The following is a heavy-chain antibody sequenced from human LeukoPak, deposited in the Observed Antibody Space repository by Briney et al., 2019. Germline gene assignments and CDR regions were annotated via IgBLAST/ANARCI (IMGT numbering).Heavy chain of an antibody. V-gene: IGHV3-11*05. D-gene: IGHD2-2*01. CDR2: ISGSGTNT. J-gene: IGHJ5*02. CDR1: GFTFSDYY. Sequence: GESLKISCAASGFTFSDYYMSWIRQAPGKGLEWVSFISGSGTNTKYADSVKGRFTISRDNAKNSLFLQMDSLRAEDTAVYYCVRDSAHTVVVPAVIPPGLDNWFDPWGQGTLVTVSS. CDR3: VRDSAHTVVVPAVIPPGLDNWFDP.